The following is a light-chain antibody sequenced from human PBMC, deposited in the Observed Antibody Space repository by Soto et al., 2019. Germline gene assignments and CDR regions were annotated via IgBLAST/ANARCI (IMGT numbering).Light chain of an antibody. Sequence: QSVLKQPPSVSAAPGQKVSISCSGTSSNIGNNYVSWYQHLPGTAPRLLIYDNNKRPSGIPDRFSGSKSGTSATLGITGLQTGDEADYYCGTWDYSLSTVVFGGGTKVTV. CDR2: DNN. CDR1: SSNIGNNY. V-gene: IGLV1-51*01. CDR3: GTWDYSLSTVV. J-gene: IGLJ2*01.